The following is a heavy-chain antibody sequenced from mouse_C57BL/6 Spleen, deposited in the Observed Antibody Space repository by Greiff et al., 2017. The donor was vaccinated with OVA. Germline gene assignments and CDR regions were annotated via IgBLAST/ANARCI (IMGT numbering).Heavy chain of an antibody. CDR3: ARYDCDYDDWYFDV. CDR1: GYTFTDYY. J-gene: IGHJ1*03. Sequence: EVQLQQSGPELVKPGASVKISCKASGYTFTDYYMNWVKQSHGKSLEWIGDINPNNGGTSYNQKFKGKATLTVDKSSSTAYMELRSLTSEDSAVYYCARYDCDYDDWYFDVWGTGTTVTVSS. V-gene: IGHV1-26*01. CDR2: INPNNGGT. D-gene: IGHD2-4*01.